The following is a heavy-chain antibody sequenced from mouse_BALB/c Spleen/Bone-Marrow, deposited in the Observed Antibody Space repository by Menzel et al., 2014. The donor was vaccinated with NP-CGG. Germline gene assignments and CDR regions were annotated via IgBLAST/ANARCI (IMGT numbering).Heavy chain of an antibody. Sequence: QVQLQQSGAELVKPGASVKLSCKASGYTFTSYWMHWVKQRPGQGLEWIGEINPSNGRTNYNEKFKSKATLTVDKSSSTAYMQLSSLTSKDSAVYYCARSDGYYPYYYAMDYWGQGTSVTVSS. CDR3: ARSDGYYPYYYAMDY. CDR1: GYTFTSYW. CDR2: INPSNGRT. V-gene: IGHV1S81*02. D-gene: IGHD2-3*01. J-gene: IGHJ4*01.